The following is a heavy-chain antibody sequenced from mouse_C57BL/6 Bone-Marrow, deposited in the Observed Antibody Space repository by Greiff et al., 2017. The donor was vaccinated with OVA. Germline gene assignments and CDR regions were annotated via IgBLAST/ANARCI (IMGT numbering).Heavy chain of an antibody. D-gene: IGHD1-1*01. J-gene: IGHJ1*03. V-gene: IGHV8-8*01. CDR3: APYYYGSSYDWYFDV. CDR2: IWWDDDK. CDR1: GFSLSTFGMG. Sequence: QVTLKECGPGILQPSQTLSLTCSFSGFSLSTFGMGVGWIRQPSGKGLEWLAHIWWDDDKYYNPALKSRLTISKDTSNSQVFLKIANVDTADTATYYCAPYYYGSSYDWYFDVWGTGTTVTVSS.